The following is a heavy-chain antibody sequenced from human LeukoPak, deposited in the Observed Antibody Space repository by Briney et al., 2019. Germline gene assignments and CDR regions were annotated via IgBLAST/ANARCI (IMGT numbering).Heavy chain of an antibody. D-gene: IGHD3-10*01. CDR3: ARHYDL. CDR2: IYYSGST. J-gene: IGHJ2*01. Sequence: PSETLSLTCTVSGGSISSYYWSWIRQPPGKGLEWIGYIYYSGSTNYNPSLKSRVTISVDTSKNQFSLKLSSVTAADTAVYYCARHYDLWGRGTLVTVSS. V-gene: IGHV4-59*01. CDR1: GGSISSYY.